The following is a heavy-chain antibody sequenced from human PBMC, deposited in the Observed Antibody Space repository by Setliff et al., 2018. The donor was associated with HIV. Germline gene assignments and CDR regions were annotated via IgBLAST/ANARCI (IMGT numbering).Heavy chain of an antibody. V-gene: IGHV3-66*01. CDR1: GFTFSDAW. D-gene: IGHD2-8*02. CDR3: ARVFWYGLPQIYYYMDV. Sequence: GGSLRLSCAASGFTFSDAWMSWVRQSPGKGLEWVSVLYSGGNRYYADSVRGRFTLSKDNAKNSLYLQMNSLRAEDTAVYYCARVFWYGLPQIYYYMDVWGKGTTVTVSS. CDR2: LYSGGNR. J-gene: IGHJ6*03.